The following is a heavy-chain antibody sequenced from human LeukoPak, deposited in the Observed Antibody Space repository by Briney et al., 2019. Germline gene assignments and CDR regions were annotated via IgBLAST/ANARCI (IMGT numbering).Heavy chain of an antibody. V-gene: IGHV4-31*03. Sequence: SQTLSLTCTVSGGSISGGGYYWTWIRQHPGKGLEWIGYINYSGSTSYNPSLKSRVTISVDTSKNQFSLKLSSVTAADTAVYYCARDRGGNFILDYWGQGTLVTVSS. J-gene: IGHJ4*02. CDR3: ARDRGGNFILDY. CDR1: GGSISGGGYY. D-gene: IGHD4-23*01. CDR2: INYSGST.